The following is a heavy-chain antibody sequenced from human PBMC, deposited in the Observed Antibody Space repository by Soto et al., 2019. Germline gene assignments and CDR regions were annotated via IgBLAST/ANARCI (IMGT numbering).Heavy chain of an antibody. V-gene: IGHV1-18*01. CDR1: GYTFTSYG. D-gene: IGHD6-6*01. CDR2: ISAYNGNT. J-gene: IGHJ6*02. CDR3: ARHANRKSSSSFWYYYYGMDV. Sequence: GASVKVSCKASGYTFTSYGISWVRQAPGQGLEWMGWISAYNGNTNYAQKLQGRVTMTTDTSTSTAYMELRSLRSDDTAVYYCARHANRKSSSSFWYYYYGMDVWGQGTTGTVSS.